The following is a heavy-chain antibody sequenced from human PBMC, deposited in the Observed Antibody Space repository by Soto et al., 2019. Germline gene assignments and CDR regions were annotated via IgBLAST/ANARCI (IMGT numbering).Heavy chain of an antibody. D-gene: IGHD3-9*01. Sequence: QVQLQESGPGLVKPSQTLSLTCTVSGGSISSGGYYWSWIRQHPGKGLEWIGCIYYSGSTYYNPSLKSRVTRSVDTSKNQFSLKLSSVTAADTAVYYCARRARIKRFWDRGGWFDPWGQGTLVTVSS. CDR3: ARRARIKRFWDRGGWFDP. J-gene: IGHJ5*02. CDR1: GGSISSGGYY. V-gene: IGHV4-31*03. CDR2: IYYSGST.